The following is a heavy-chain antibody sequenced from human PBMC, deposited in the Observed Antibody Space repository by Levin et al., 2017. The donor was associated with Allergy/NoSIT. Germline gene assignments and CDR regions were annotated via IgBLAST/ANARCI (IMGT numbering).Heavy chain of an antibody. CDR1: GGSISSSDYY. Sequence: SQTLSLTCTVSGGSISSSDYYWGWIRQPPGKGLEWIGTIYYSGTTYYNPSLKSRLSISIDTSKNQFSLRLSFVTAADTAVYYCTRGGDYIWGSYRYQGDYWGQGALVTVSS. J-gene: IGHJ4*02. V-gene: IGHV4-39*01. CDR2: IYYSGTT. D-gene: IGHD3-16*02. CDR3: TRGGDYIWGSYRYQGDY.